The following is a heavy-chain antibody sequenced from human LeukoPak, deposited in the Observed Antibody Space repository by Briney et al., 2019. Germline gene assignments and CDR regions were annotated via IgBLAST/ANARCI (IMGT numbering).Heavy chain of an antibody. CDR3: ARDFPSSGDYPS. J-gene: IGHJ4*02. CDR1: GFTFSSYS. Sequence: GGSLRLSCAASGFTFSSYSMNWVRQAPGKGLEWVSSISSSSSYIYYADSVKGRFTISRDNAKNSLYLQTNSLRAEDTAVYYCARDFPSSGDYPSWGQGTLVTVSS. CDR2: ISSSSSYI. D-gene: IGHD4-17*01. V-gene: IGHV3-21*01.